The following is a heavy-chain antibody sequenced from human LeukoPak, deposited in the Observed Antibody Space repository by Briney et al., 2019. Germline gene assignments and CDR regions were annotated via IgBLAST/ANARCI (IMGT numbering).Heavy chain of an antibody. V-gene: IGHV4-30-4*01. CDR1: GGSISSGDYY. D-gene: IGHD3-10*01. Sequence: PSETLSLTCTVSGGSISSGDYYWSWIRQPPGKGLEWIGYIYYSGSTYYNPSLKSRVTISVDTSKNQFSLKLSSVTAADTAVYYCARTITMVRAFDIWGQGTMVTVSS. J-gene: IGHJ3*02. CDR3: ARTITMVRAFDI. CDR2: IYYSGST.